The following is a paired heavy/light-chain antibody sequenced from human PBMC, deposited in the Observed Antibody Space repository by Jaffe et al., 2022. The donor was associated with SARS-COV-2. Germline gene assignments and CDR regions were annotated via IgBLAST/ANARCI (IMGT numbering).Heavy chain of an antibody. Sequence: EVQLLESGGGLVQPGGSLTVSCATSGFTFSNYAMSWVRQAPGKGLEWVSAISGSGGSTYYADSVKGRFTISRDNSKNTLYLQINSLRAEDSAIYYCAKDRGNYYETPRFDPWGQGTLVTVSS. CDR1: GFTFSNYA. V-gene: IGHV3-23*01. CDR3: AKDRGNYYETPRFDP. D-gene: IGHD3-22*01. CDR2: ISGSGGST. J-gene: IGHJ5*02.
Light chain of an antibody. CDR1: QSVSDY. Sequence: EIVLTQSPGTLSMSPGERATLSCWASQSVSDYLAWYQQKPGQAPRLLIYGASSRATGIPDRFSGSGSGTDFTLTISRLEPEDFAVYYCQQYSRSPPKFGQGTKVEIK. V-gene: IGKV3-20*01. CDR2: GAS. J-gene: IGKJ1*01. CDR3: QQYSRSPPK.